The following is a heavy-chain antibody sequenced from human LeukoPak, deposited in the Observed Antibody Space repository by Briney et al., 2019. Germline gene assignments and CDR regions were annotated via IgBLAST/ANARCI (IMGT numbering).Heavy chain of an antibody. V-gene: IGHV3-48*03. CDR1: GFTFSSCE. J-gene: IGHJ4*02. CDR3: APAMTTVTTLPFDY. D-gene: IGHD4-17*01. CDR2: ISGSGSTI. Sequence: PGGSLRLSCAASGFTFSSCEMNWVRQAPGKGLEWVSYISGSGSTIYYADSVKGRFTISRDNAKNSLYLQMNSLRAEDTAVYYCAPAMTTVTTLPFDYWGQGTLVTVSS.